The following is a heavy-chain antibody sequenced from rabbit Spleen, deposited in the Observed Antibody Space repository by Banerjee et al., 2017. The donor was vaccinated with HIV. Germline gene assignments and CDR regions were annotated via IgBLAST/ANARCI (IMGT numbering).Heavy chain of an antibody. CDR1: IFSFSSGYY. CDR2: IYAGGSGRS. CDR3: ARAGSDDHSGGGYAAYFSL. D-gene: IGHD1-1*01. Sequence: QSLEESGGGLVQPEGSLTLTCTASIFSFSSGYYMCWVRQAPGKGLEWIACIYAGGSGRSYYASWAKGRFTISKTSSTTVTLQMTSLTAADTATYFCARAGSDDHSGGGYAAYFSLWGPGTLVTVS. V-gene: IGHV1S40*01. J-gene: IGHJ4*01.